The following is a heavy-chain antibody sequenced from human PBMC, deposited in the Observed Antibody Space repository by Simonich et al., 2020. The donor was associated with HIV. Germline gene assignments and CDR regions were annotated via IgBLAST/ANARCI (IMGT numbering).Heavy chain of an antibody. Sequence: EVQLVESGGGLVQPGGSLRLSCAASGFTFSSYWMHWVRQAPGKGRGWVARINSDGSSTSYADSVKGRFTISRDNAKNTLYLQMNSLRAEDTAVYYCAREAVAGRGDAFDIWGQGTMVTVSS. CDR3: AREAVAGRGDAFDI. V-gene: IGHV3-74*01. CDR2: INSDGSST. CDR1: GFTFSSYW. D-gene: IGHD6-19*01. J-gene: IGHJ3*02.